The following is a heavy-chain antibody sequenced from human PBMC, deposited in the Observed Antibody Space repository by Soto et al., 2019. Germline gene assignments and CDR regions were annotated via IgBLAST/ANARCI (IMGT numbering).Heavy chain of an antibody. D-gene: IGHD6-6*01. CDR1: GGTFSTNT. CDR3: ARGSPAPTYYFAS. V-gene: IGHV1-69*02. Sequence: VQLVQSGAEVKKPGSSVKVSCKASGGTFSTNTISWVRQAPGQGLEWMGRIIPIFGMTKYAQNFQGRVTIRADRCTSTGYMGLSSLRSEDPAIYYCARGSPAPTYYFASWGEGTLVSVSS. CDR2: IIPIFGMT. J-gene: IGHJ4*02.